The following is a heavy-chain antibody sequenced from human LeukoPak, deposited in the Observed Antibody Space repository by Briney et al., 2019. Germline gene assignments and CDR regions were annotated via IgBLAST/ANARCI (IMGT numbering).Heavy chain of an antibody. J-gene: IGHJ6*02. CDR1: GYTFTSYG. CDR2: ISAYNGNT. Sequence: GASVKVSCKASGYTFTSYGISWVRQAPGQGLEWMGWISAYNGNTNYAQKLQGRVTMTTDTSTSTAYMELRSLRSDDTAVYYCAREWAWRGLSTADDYYGMDVWGQGTTVTVSS. V-gene: IGHV1-18*01. D-gene: IGHD3-3*01. CDR3: AREWAWRGLSTADDYYGMDV.